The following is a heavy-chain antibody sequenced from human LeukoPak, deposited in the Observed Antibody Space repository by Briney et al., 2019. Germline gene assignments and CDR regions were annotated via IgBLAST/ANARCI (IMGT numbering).Heavy chain of an antibody. CDR3: AGSSHQRNWFDP. V-gene: IGHV1-46*01. Sequence: GASVKVSCKASGYTFTSDYMNWVRQAPGQGLEWMGIVHSSGGVIKYAQEFQDRLTVTRDTSTSTIYMELSSLTSEDTAVYYCAGSSHQRNWFDPWGQGTLVIVSS. CDR1: GYTFTSDY. J-gene: IGHJ5*02. CDR2: VHSSGGVI. D-gene: IGHD1-26*01.